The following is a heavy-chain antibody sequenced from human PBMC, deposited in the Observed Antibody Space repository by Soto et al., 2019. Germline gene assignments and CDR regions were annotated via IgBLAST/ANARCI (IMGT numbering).Heavy chain of an antibody. Sequence: ASLKVSCKASGYTFTGYYMHWVRQAPGQGLEWMGWINPNSGGTSYAQKFQGWVTMTRDTSISTAYMELSRLRSDDTAVYYCARSKVLAGENHDAFDIWGQGTMVPVSS. V-gene: IGHV1-2*04. D-gene: IGHD6-19*01. CDR3: ARSKVLAGENHDAFDI. J-gene: IGHJ3*02. CDR1: GYTFTGYY. CDR2: INPNSGGT.